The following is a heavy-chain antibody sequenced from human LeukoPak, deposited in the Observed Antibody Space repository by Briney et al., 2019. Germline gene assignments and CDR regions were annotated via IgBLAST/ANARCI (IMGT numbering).Heavy chain of an antibody. Sequence: SETLSLTCTVSGVSISNSSYYWGWIRQPPGKGLEWIGSIYYSGSTYYNPSLKSRVTISVDTSKNQFSLKLSSVTAADTAVYYCARGGWELRRFDYWGQGTLVTVSS. CDR2: IYYSGST. CDR1: GVSISNSSYY. D-gene: IGHD1-26*01. CDR3: ARGGWELRRFDY. V-gene: IGHV4-39*07. J-gene: IGHJ4*02.